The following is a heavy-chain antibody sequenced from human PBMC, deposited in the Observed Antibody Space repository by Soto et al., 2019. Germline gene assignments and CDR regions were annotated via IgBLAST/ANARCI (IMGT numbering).Heavy chain of an antibody. CDR3: AREPPRRQGSGAFDI. Sequence: SETLSLTCAVYGGSFSGYYWSWIRPPPGKGLEWIGEINHSGSTNYNPSLKSRVTISVDTSKNQFSLKLSSVTAADTAVYYCAREPPRRQGSGAFDIWGQGTMVTVSS. V-gene: IGHV4-34*01. CDR1: GGSFSGYY. D-gene: IGHD3-10*01. CDR2: INHSGST. J-gene: IGHJ3*02.